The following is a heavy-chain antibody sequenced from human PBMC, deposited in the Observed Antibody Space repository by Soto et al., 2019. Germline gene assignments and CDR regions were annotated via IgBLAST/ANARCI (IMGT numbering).Heavy chain of an antibody. CDR2: INAGNGNT. CDR3: ARDWIGRFFDY. D-gene: IGHD3-3*01. V-gene: IGHV1-3*01. Sequence: GASVKVPCKASGYTFTSYAMHWVRQAPGQRLEWMGWINAGNGNTKYSQKFQGRVTITRDTSASTVFMELSSLRSEDTAVYYCARDWIGRFFDYWGQGTQVTVSS. CDR1: GYTFTSYA. J-gene: IGHJ4*02.